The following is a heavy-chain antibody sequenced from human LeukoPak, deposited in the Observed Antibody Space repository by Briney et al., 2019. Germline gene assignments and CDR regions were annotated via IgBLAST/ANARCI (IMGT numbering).Heavy chain of an antibody. Sequence: ASVKVSCKASGHTFTGYYMHWVRQAPGQGLEWMGWINPDSGGTNYAQKFQGRVTMTRDTSISTAYMELTRLTSDDTALYYCARADYCSSTTCYRLDPWGQGTLVTVSS. J-gene: IGHJ5*02. CDR2: INPDSGGT. V-gene: IGHV1-2*02. CDR3: ARADYCSSTTCYRLDP. D-gene: IGHD2-2*02. CDR1: GHTFTGYY.